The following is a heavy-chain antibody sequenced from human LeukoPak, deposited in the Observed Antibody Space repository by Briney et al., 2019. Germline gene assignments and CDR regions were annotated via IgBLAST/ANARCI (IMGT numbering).Heavy chain of an antibody. CDR1: GFTFSSYA. CDR3: AGGRWERLYDAFDI. CDR2: ISYDGSNK. J-gene: IGHJ3*02. Sequence: GGSLRLSCAASGFTFSSYAMHWVRQAPGKGLEWVAVISYDGSNKYYADSVKGRFTVSRDNSKNTLYLQMNSLRAEDTAVYYCAGGRWERLYDAFDIWGQGTMVTVSS. V-gene: IGHV3-30-3*01. D-gene: IGHD1-26*01.